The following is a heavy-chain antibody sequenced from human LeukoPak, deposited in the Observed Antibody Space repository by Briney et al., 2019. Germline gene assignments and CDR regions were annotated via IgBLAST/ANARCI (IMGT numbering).Heavy chain of an antibody. Sequence: PSETLSLTCAVYGGSFRGYYWSWIRQPPGKGLEWIGEINHSGSTNYNPSLKSRVTISVDTSKNQFSLKLSSVTAADTAVYYCARTRGLIVGATIDYWGQGTLVTVSS. CDR1: GGSFRGYY. CDR2: INHSGST. V-gene: IGHV4-34*01. D-gene: IGHD1-26*01. CDR3: ARTRGLIVGATIDY. J-gene: IGHJ4*02.